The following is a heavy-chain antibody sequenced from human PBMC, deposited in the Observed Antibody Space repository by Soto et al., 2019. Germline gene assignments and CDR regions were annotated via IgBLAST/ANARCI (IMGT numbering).Heavy chain of an antibody. Sequence: GGSLRLSCAASGFTFRDYDIHWIRRAPGKGLEWISYISGNGEIIQYAASARGRFTISRDNAENSVYLEMDRLRAEDTALYYCARDVDADFRTDFDYWGRGTLVTVSS. V-gene: IGHV3-11*01. J-gene: IGHJ4*02. CDR3: ARDVDADFRTDFDY. CDR2: ISGNGEII. CDR1: GFTFRDYD. D-gene: IGHD4-17*01.